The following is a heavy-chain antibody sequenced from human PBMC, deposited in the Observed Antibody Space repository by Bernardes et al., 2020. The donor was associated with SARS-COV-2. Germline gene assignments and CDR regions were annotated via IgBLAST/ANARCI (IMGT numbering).Heavy chain of an antibody. CDR1: GFTVSSNY. D-gene: IGHD6-13*01. Sequence: GGSLRLSCAASGFTVSSNYMSWVRQTPGKGLEWVSVIYSGGSTYYADSVKGRFTISRDNSKNTLYLQMNSLRAEDTAVYYCARGLRQQLFQHWGQGTLVTVSS. V-gene: IGHV3-66*01. CDR3: ARGLRQQLFQH. J-gene: IGHJ1*01. CDR2: IYSGGST.